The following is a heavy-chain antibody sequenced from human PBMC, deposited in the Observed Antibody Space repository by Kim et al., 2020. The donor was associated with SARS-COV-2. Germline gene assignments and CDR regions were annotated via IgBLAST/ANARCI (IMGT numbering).Heavy chain of an antibody. J-gene: IGHJ4*02. Sequence: EAKRESPSLKGRITITTDTSKNQVVLTMTNMDPVETATYYCAHRRMGSFDYWGQGTLVTVSS. CDR3: AHRRMGSFDY. CDR2: EAK. V-gene: IGHV2-5*01.